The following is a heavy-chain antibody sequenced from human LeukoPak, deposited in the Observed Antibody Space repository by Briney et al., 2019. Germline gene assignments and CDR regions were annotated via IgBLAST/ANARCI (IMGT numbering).Heavy chain of an antibody. Sequence: ASVKVSCKASGYTFTGYYMHWVRQAPGQGLEWMGWIKPNSGGTNYAQKFQGRVTMTRDTSISTAYMELSRLRSDDTAVYYCASEPYYYDSSGYYNDYWGQGTLVTVSS. J-gene: IGHJ4*02. CDR2: IKPNSGGT. CDR3: ASEPYYYDSSGYYNDY. D-gene: IGHD3-22*01. CDR1: GYTFTGYY. V-gene: IGHV1-2*02.